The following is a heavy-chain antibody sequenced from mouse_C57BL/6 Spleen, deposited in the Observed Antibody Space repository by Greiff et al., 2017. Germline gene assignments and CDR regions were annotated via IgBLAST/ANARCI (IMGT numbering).Heavy chain of an antibody. J-gene: IGHJ2*01. CDR1: GYTFTSYG. Sequence: QVHVKQSGAELARPGASVKLSCKASGYTFTSYGISWVKQRTGQGLEWIGEIYPRSGNTYYNEKFKGKATLTADKSSSTAYMELRSLTSEDSAVYFCARDYYGSSGYFDYWGQGTTLTVSS. V-gene: IGHV1-81*01. D-gene: IGHD1-1*01. CDR3: ARDYYGSSGYFDY. CDR2: IYPRSGNT.